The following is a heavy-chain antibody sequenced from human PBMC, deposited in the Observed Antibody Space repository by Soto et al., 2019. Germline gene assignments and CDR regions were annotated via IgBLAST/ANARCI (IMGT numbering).Heavy chain of an antibody. Sequence: EVQLLESGGGLVQPGGSLRLSCAASGFTFSSYAMSWVRQAPGKGLEWGSAISGSGGSTYYADSVKGRFTIPRDNSKNTLYLQMNSHKAEDTDVYYCARGCSTTSCYTGGHYYYYYYMDVWSKGTTVTVSS. CDR2: ISGSGGST. D-gene: IGHD2-2*02. V-gene: IGHV3-23*01. CDR3: ARGCSTTSCYTGGHYYYYYYMDV. CDR1: GFTFSSYA. J-gene: IGHJ6*03.